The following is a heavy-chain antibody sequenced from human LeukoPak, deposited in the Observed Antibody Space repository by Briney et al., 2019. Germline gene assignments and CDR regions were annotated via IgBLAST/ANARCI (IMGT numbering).Heavy chain of an antibody. V-gene: IGHV3-9*01. Sequence: GGSLRLSCAASGFTFDDYAMHWVRHAPGKGLEWVSGISWNSGSIGYADSVKGRFTISRDNAKNSLYLQMNSLRAEDTALYYCAKPGYYGSGYAFDIWGQGTMVTVSS. CDR3: AKPGYYGSGYAFDI. CDR2: ISWNSGSI. CDR1: GFTFDDYA. J-gene: IGHJ3*02. D-gene: IGHD3-10*01.